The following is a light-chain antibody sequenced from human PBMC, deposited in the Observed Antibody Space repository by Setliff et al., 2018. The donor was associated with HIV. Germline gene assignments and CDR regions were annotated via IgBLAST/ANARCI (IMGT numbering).Light chain of an antibody. Sequence: QSVLTQPASVSGSPGQSITISCTGTSSDVGGYNYVSWYQQHPGKAPKLMISDVSKRPSGVSSRFSGSKSGNTASLTISGLQTEDEADYYCSSYTSSSTLGVFGTGTKVTVL. V-gene: IGLV2-14*01. CDR3: SSYTSSSTLGV. J-gene: IGLJ1*01. CDR1: SSDVGGYNY. CDR2: DVS.